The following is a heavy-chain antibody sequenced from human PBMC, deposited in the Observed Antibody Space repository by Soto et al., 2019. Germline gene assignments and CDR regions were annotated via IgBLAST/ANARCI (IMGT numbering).Heavy chain of an antibody. J-gene: IGHJ4*02. D-gene: IGHD3-9*01. CDR3: AKGAYNDILTGYFYFDY. CDR1: GFTFSSYA. CDR2: ISYDGSNK. V-gene: IGHV3-30-3*01. Sequence: GGSLRLSCAASGFTFSSYAMHWVRQAPGKGLEWVAVISYDGSNKYYADSVKGRFTISRDNSKNTLYLQMNSLRAEDTAVYYCAKGAYNDILTGYFYFDYWGLGALVTVYS.